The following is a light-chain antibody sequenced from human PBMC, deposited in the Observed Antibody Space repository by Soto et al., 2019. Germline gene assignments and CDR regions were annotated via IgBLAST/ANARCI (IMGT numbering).Light chain of an antibody. CDR3: MQGTHWPIT. CDR2: KVC. CDR1: QSLVHSDGIAY. V-gene: IGKV2-30*02. J-gene: IGKJ5*01. Sequence: VVMTQSPLSLPVTLGQQASISCRSNQSLVHSDGIAYFSWFQQRPGRSPRRLIYKVCNRDSGVTARFSGSGSGTDFALKISRVEAEDVGVYYCMQGTHWPITFGQGTRLEIK.